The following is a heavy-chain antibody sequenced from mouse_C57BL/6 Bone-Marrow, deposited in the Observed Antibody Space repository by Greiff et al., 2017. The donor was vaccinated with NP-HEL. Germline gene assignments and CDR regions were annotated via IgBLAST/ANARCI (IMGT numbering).Heavy chain of an antibody. CDR1: GFTFSSYA. CDR2: LSDGGGYT. J-gene: IGHJ4*01. CDR3: ARRGYDYAMDY. V-gene: IGHV5-9*01. D-gene: IGHD2-2*01. Sequence: EVMLVESGGGLVKPGGSLKLSCAASGFTFSSYAMSWVRQTPEKRLEWVATLSDGGGYTYYPDTMERRFSFSRDNTKKTLYLQMSSLRSEDTALYYCARRGYDYAMDYWGQGTSVTVSS.